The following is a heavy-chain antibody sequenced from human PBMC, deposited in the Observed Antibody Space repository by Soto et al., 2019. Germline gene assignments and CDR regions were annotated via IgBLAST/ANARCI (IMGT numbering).Heavy chain of an antibody. Sequence: EVQLVESGGGLVQPGGSLRLSCSASGFIFSSYEMNWVRQAPGKGLEWVSYISSSATTIYYADSVKGRFTISRDNAKNSLYMHINSVRAEGTAVFYYARVTRSSGWYWIDYWGQGTLVTVSS. D-gene: IGHD6-19*01. CDR3: ARVTRSSGWYWIDY. J-gene: IGHJ4*02. CDR1: GFIFSSYE. V-gene: IGHV3-48*03. CDR2: ISSSATTI.